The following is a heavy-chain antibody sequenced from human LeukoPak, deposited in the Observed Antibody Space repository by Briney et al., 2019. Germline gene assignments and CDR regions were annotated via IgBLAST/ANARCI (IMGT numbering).Heavy chain of an antibody. D-gene: IGHD3-22*01. J-gene: IGHJ1*01. CDR3: ATYYYDSSGYFRK. CDR1: GGTFSSYA. Sequence: ASVKVSCKASGGTFSSYAISWVRQAPGQGLEWMGRIIPIFGIANYAQKFQGRVTITADKSTSTAYMELSSLRSEDTAVYYCATYYYDSSGYFRKWGQGTLVTVSS. CDR2: IIPIFGIA. V-gene: IGHV1-69*04.